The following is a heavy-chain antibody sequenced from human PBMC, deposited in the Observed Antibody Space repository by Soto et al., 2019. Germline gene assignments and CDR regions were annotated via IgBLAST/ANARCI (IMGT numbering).Heavy chain of an antibody. D-gene: IGHD6-13*01. V-gene: IGHV1-3*01. J-gene: IGHJ5*02. CDR3: VRRHVSATGIDWFDP. CDR1: GYTFTSYG. CDR2: INAANGDT. Sequence: QVQLVQSGTEVKKPGASVKVSCKASGYTFTSYGIHWVRQAPGQRLEWMGWINAANGDTKYSPKFQGRVTITRDTSASTAYMELSSLRSEDTAVYYCVRRHVSATGIDWFDPWGQGTLSPSPQ.